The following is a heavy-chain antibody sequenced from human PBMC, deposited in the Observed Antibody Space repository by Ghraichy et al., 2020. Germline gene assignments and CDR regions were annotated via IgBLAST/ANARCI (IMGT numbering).Heavy chain of an antibody. CDR2: VSGSSSSV. D-gene: IGHD6-19*01. J-gene: IGHJ4*02. CDR3: ARDATSSAWGVDY. CDR1: GFTFSSYA. Sequence: GGSRRLSCAASGFTFSSYAMNWVRQAPGKGLEWVSYVSGSSSSVYYADSVKGRFTISRDNAKNSLYLQMDSLRDEDTAVYYCARDATSSAWGVDYWGQGALVTVSS. V-gene: IGHV3-48*02.